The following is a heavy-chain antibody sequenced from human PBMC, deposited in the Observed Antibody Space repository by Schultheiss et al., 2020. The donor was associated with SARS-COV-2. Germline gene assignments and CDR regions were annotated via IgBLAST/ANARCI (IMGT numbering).Heavy chain of an antibody. V-gene: IGHV3-48*03. CDR3: ARDPSSGPDY. CDR1: GITFSSYE. Sequence: GGSLRLSCAASGITFSSYEMNWVRQAPGKGLEWVSYISSSGSTIYYADSVKGRFTISRDNSKNTLYLQMNSLRAEDTAVYYCARDPSSGPDYWGQGTLVTVSS. J-gene: IGHJ4*02. CDR2: ISSSGSTI. D-gene: IGHD3-22*01.